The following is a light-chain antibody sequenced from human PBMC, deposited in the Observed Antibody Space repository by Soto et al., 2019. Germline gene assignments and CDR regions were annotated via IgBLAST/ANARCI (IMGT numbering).Light chain of an antibody. V-gene: IGKV3-15*01. CDR1: QSVSSN. CDR2: GAS. CDR3: QQYNNWPLT. Sequence: EIVMTQSPATLSVSPGERATLSCRASQSVSSNLAWYQQKPGQAPRLLIYGASTRANGIPARFSGSGSGTEFTLTISSLQSEDFAFYYCQQYNNWPLTFGGGTKVEIK. J-gene: IGKJ4*01.